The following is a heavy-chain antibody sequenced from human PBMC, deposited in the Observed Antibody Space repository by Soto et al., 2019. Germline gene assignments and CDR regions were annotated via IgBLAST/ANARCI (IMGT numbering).Heavy chain of an antibody. J-gene: IGHJ3*02. CDR1: GYTFTSYG. CDR2: ISAYNGNT. D-gene: IGHD2-15*01. V-gene: IGHV1-18*04. Sequence: ASAKVSCKASGYTFTSYGIRWVRQAPGQERAWMGWISAYNGNTNYAQKLQGRVTMTTDTSTSTAYMELRSLRSDDTAVYYCARDTKVVVAATTPRDAFDIWGQGTMVTVSS. CDR3: ARDTKVVVAATTPRDAFDI.